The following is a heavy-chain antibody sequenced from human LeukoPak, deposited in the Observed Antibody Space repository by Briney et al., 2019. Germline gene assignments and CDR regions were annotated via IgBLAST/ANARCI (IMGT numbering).Heavy chain of an antibody. V-gene: IGHV3-7*01. CDR3: ARDRGKRYYDSSGYFDI. J-gene: IGHJ3*02. Sequence: GGSLRLSCAASGFTFSSYWMSWVRQAPGKGLEWVANIKQDGSEKYYVDSVKGRFTISRDNAKNSLYLQMNSLRAEDTAVYYCARDRGKRYYDSSGYFDIWGQGTMATVSS. D-gene: IGHD3-22*01. CDR2: IKQDGSEK. CDR1: GFTFSSYW.